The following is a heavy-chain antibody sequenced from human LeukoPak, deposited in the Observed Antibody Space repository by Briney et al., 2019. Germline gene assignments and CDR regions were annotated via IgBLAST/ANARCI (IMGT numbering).Heavy chain of an antibody. CDR3: ARDHGHRTYYFDY. CDR2: IYSGGST. J-gene: IGHJ4*02. Sequence: GGSLRLSCAASGFTVSSNYMSWVRQAPGKGLEWVSVIYSGGSTYYADSVKGRFTISRDNAKNSLYLQMNSLRAEDTAVYYCARDHGHRTYYFDYWGQGTLVTVSS. D-gene: IGHD1-14*01. CDR1: GFTVSSNY. V-gene: IGHV3-53*01.